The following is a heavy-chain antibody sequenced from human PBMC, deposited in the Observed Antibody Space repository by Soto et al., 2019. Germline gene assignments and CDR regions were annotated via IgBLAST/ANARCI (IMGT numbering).Heavy chain of an antibody. Sequence: PGESLKISCNGSGYSFTSYWIGWVRQMPGKGLEWMGIIYPGDSDTRYSPSFQGQVTISADKSISTAYLQWSSLKASDTAMYYCASSASIAARLPDYWGQGTLVTVSS. CDR3: ASSASIAARLPDY. J-gene: IGHJ4*02. D-gene: IGHD6-6*01. V-gene: IGHV5-51*01. CDR1: GYSFTSYW. CDR2: IYPGDSDT.